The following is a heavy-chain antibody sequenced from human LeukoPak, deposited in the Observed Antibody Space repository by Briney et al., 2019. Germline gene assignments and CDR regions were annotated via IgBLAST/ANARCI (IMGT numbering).Heavy chain of an antibody. D-gene: IGHD3-10*01. CDR3: ATMVRGYFDY. CDR2: ISSSSSTI. Sequence: GGSLRLSCAASGFTFSSYSMNWVRQAPGKGLEWVSYISSSSSTIYYADSVKGRFTISRGNAKNSLYLQMNSLRAEDTAVYYRATMVRGYFDYWGQGTLVTVSS. J-gene: IGHJ4*02. V-gene: IGHV3-48*04. CDR1: GFTFSSYS.